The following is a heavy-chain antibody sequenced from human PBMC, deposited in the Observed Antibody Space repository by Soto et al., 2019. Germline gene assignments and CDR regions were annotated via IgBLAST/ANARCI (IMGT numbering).Heavy chain of an antibody. D-gene: IGHD3-22*01. J-gene: IGHJ4*02. V-gene: IGHV3-74*01. CDR3: AIRASYYDSSGYFVY. Sequence: EVQLVESGGGLVQPGGSLRLSCAASGFTFSSYWMHWVRQAPGKGLVWVSRINSDGSSTSYADSVKGRFTISRDNAKNKLYLQRNSLRAEDTAVYYCAIRASYYDSSGYFVYWGQGTLVTVSS. CDR2: INSDGSST. CDR1: GFTFSSYW.